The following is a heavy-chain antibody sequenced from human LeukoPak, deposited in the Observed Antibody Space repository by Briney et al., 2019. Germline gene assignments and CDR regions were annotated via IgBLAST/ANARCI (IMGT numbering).Heavy chain of an antibody. CDR3: AREIGYYFDSDDSRLRGRLDV. J-gene: IGHJ6*04. Sequence: PGGSLRLSCAASGSAFSTYAMSWVRQAPGRGLEWLSVIYPGGVTKYAESVKGRFTVSRDIAKNTVYLEMNDLRAEDTALYYCAREIGYYFDSDDSRLRGRLDVWGKGTSVTVSS. CDR1: GSAFSTYA. CDR2: IYPGGVT. D-gene: IGHD3-22*01. V-gene: IGHV3-53*01.